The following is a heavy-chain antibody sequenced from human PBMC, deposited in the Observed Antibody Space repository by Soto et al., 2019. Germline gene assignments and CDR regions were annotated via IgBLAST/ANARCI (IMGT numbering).Heavy chain of an antibody. CDR1: GFTFSDYY. V-gene: IGHV3-11*06. D-gene: IGHD4-4*01. Sequence: GGSLRLSCAASGFTFSDYYMSWIRQAPGKGLEWVSFISGTSSYTSYADSVKGRFTISRDNARNSLYLQMNSLRAEDTAVYYCARDDDYSQFPGMDVWGQGTTVTVSS. J-gene: IGHJ6*02. CDR3: ARDDDYSQFPGMDV. CDR2: ISGTSSYT.